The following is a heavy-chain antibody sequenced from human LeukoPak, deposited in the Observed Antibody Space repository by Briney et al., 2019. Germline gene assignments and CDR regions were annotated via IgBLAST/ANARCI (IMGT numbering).Heavy chain of an antibody. V-gene: IGHV4-59*01. CDR3: ARVRYYSSTSCYPIDY. Sequence: SETLSLTCTVSGGSISSYYWSWIRQPPGKGLEWIGYIYYSGSTNYNPSLKSRVTISVDTSKNQFSLKLSSVSAADTAVYYCARVRYYSSTSCYPIDYWGQGTLVTVSS. J-gene: IGHJ4*02. CDR2: IYYSGST. D-gene: IGHD2-2*01. CDR1: GGSISSYY.